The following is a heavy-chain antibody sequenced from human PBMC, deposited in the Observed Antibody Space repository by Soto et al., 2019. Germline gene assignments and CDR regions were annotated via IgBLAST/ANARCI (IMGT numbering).Heavy chain of an antibody. J-gene: IGHJ6*02. Sequence: ASVKVSCKASGYTFTSYGISWVRQAPGQGLEWMGWISAYNGNTNYAQKLQGRVTMTTDTSTSTAYMELRSLRSDDTAVYYCARRDIVVVWGADMDVWGQGTTVTVSS. V-gene: IGHV1-18*01. CDR1: GYTFTSYG. CDR2: ISAYNGNT. D-gene: IGHD2-2*01. CDR3: ARRDIVVVWGADMDV.